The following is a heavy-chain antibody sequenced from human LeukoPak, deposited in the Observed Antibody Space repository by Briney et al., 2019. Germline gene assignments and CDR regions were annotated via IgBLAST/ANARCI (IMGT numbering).Heavy chain of an antibody. CDR3: ARQNTGQLDY. D-gene: IGHD2-8*02. CDR1: GYTFTDYY. Sequence: ASVKVSCKASGYTFTDYYMHWVRQAPGHGLEWMGWINAKSGDTKYAQKFQARVTMTRDTSITTTYMEVSRLSSDDTAVYYCARQNTGQLDYWGQGTLVTVSS. V-gene: IGHV1-2*02. CDR2: INAKSGDT. J-gene: IGHJ4*02.